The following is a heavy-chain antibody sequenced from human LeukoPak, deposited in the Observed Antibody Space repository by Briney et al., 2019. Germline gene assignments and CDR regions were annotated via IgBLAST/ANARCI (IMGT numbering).Heavy chain of an antibody. CDR1: GFTFSSYW. CDR3: AREKSSIAARRYYYYYYMDV. CDR2: IKQDGSEK. V-gene: IGHV3-7*01. D-gene: IGHD6-6*01. J-gene: IGHJ6*03. Sequence: GGSLRLSCAASGFTFSSYWMSWVRQAPGKGLEWVANIKQDGSEKYYVDSVKGRFTISRDNAKNSLYLQMNSLRAEDTAVYYCAREKSSIAARRYYYYYYMDVWGKGITVTVSS.